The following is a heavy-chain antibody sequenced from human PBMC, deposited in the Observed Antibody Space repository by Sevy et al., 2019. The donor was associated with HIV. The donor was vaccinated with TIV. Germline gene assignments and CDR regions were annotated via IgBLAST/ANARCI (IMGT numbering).Heavy chain of an antibody. Sequence: GGSLRLSCAASGFIFRNYGMHWVRQAPGKGLEWVSGISGSGGSGDKTNYADSVKGRFTISRDDSKNSLYLQLNSLRAEDTAIYYCARKYDSSGYFDYWGQGTLVTVSS. J-gene: IGHJ4*02. CDR3: ARKYDSSGYFDY. CDR2: ISGSGGSGDKT. CDR1: GFIFRNYG. V-gene: IGHV3-23*01. D-gene: IGHD3-22*01.